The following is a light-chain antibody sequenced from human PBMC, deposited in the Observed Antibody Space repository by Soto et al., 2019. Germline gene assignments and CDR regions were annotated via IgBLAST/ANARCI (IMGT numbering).Light chain of an antibody. CDR3: QQYYSTHWT. CDR1: QSVLYSSNNKNY. V-gene: IGKV4-1*01. J-gene: IGKJ1*01. CDR2: WAS. Sequence: DIVMTQSPDSLAVSLGERATINCKSSQSVLYSSNNKNYVAWYQQKPGQPPKLLIYWASTRESGVPDRFSGSGSETDFTLTITSLQAEDVAVYYCQQYYSTHWTFGQGTKVEIK.